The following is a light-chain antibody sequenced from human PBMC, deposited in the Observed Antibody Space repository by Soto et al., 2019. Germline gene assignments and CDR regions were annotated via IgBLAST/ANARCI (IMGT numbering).Light chain of an antibody. J-gene: IGLJ1*01. V-gene: IGLV2-14*03. CDR2: DVR. CDR3: SSYTGGTTRYV. CDR1: SSDIGSNDH. Sequence: QSALTQPASVSGSPGQSITISCTGTSSDIGSNDHVSWYQQHPGKAPKLVICDVRDRPSGVSYRFSGSKSGTTASLTISGLQGEDEAEYYCSSYTGGTTRYVFGTGTQLTVL.